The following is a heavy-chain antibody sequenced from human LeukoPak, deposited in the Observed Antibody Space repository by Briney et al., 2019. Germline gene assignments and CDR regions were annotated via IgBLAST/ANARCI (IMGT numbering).Heavy chain of an antibody. CDR3: ARGGNWLSYFDY. Sequence: PGGSLRLSCAASGFTFSSYGMHWVRQAPGKGLEWVAFIRYDGSNKYYADSVKGRFTISRDNSKNTLYLQMNSLRAEDTAVYYCARGGNWLSYFDYWGQGTLVTVSS. V-gene: IGHV3-30*02. CDR1: GFTFSSYG. J-gene: IGHJ4*02. CDR2: IRYDGSNK. D-gene: IGHD3-9*01.